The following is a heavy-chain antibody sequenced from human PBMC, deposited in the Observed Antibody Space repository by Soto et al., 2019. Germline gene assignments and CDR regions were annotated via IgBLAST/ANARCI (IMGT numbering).Heavy chain of an antibody. Sequence: SETLSLTCTVSGVSISSFYWIWIRQPPGKGLEWIGYIYYRGSTNYNPSLESRVNISVGTSKNQFSLKLSSVTAADTAVYYCARQAVRGVIGSWGQGTLVTVSS. V-gene: IGHV4-59*08. CDR2: IYYRGST. CDR1: GVSISSFY. D-gene: IGHD3-10*01. J-gene: IGHJ4*02. CDR3: ARQAVRGVIGS.